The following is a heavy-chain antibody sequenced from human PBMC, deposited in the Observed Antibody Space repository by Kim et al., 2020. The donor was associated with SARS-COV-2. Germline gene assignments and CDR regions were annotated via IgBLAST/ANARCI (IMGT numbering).Heavy chain of an antibody. V-gene: IGHV3-15*01. CDR1: GFTFSSAW. CDR3: TRAVTTDY. D-gene: IGHD4-17*01. Sequence: GGSLRLSCAASGFTFSSAWMSWVRRVPGKGLDWVGRIKSKTDGGTTDYAAPVKGRFTISRDDSKNMLYLQMNSLKTEDTAVYYCTRAVTTDYWGQGILVTVSS. J-gene: IGHJ4*02. CDR2: IKSKTDGGTT.